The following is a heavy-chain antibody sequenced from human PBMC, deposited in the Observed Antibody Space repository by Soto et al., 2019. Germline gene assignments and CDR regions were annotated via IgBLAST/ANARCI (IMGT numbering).Heavy chain of an antibody. V-gene: IGHV3-30-3*01. Sequence: GGSLRLSCAASGFTFSSYAMHWVRQAPGKGLEWVAVISYDGSNKYYADSVKGRFTISRDNSKNTLYLQMNSLRAEDTAVYYCASEEVATFDYWGQGTLVTVSS. CDR2: ISYDGSNK. CDR3: ASEEVATFDY. J-gene: IGHJ4*02. D-gene: IGHD5-12*01. CDR1: GFTFSSYA.